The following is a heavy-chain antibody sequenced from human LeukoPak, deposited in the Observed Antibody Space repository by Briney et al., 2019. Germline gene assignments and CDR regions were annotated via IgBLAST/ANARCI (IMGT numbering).Heavy chain of an antibody. Sequence: GGSLRLSCAASGFTFSTYWMHWVRQAPGKGLVWVSHIKTDGSSTTYADSVKGRFTISRDNAKNSLYLQMNSLRDEDTAVYYCTGQLQLNYWGRGTLVTVSS. CDR1: GFTFSTYW. CDR2: IKTDGSST. D-gene: IGHD2-15*01. V-gene: IGHV3-74*01. CDR3: TGQLQLNY. J-gene: IGHJ4*02.